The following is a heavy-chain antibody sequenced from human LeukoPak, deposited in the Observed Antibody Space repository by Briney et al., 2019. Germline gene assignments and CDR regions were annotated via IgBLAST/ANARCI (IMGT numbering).Heavy chain of an antibody. Sequence: GGSLRLSCAASGFTFSNYNMNWVRQAPGKGLEWVSSISSGSSYMYYADSMKGRFTISRDNAKNSLYLQMNSLRAEDTAVYYCARGGFVVAPPLAVWGQGTTVTVSS. CDR3: ARGGFVVAPPLAV. J-gene: IGHJ6*02. CDR1: GFTFSNYN. CDR2: ISSGSSYM. D-gene: IGHD3-3*01. V-gene: IGHV3-21*04.